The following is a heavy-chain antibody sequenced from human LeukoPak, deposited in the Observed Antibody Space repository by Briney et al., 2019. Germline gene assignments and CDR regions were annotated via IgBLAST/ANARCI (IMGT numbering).Heavy chain of an antibody. Sequence: GGSLRLSCAASGFTFSSYAMSWVRQAPGKGLEWVSAISGSGGSTYYADSVKGRFTISRDNSKNTLYLQMNSLRAEDTAVYYCAKDIPSSYYYGKAYFQHWGQGTLVTVSP. CDR3: AKDIPSSYYYGKAYFQH. CDR2: ISGSGGST. V-gene: IGHV3-23*01. CDR1: GFTFSSYA. D-gene: IGHD3-10*01. J-gene: IGHJ1*01.